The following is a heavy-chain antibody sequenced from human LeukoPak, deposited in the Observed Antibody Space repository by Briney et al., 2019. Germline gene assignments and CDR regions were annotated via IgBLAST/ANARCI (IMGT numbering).Heavy chain of an antibody. Sequence: SGPALVKPTQTLTLTCTFSGFSLSTSGMRVSWIRQPPGKALEWLARIDWDDDKFYSTSLKTRLTISKDTSKNQVVLTMTNMDPVDTATHYCARMGCSSTSCYGGDYWGQGTLVTVSS. V-gene: IGHV2-70*04. J-gene: IGHJ4*02. CDR3: ARMGCSSTSCYGGDY. CDR2: IDWDDDK. CDR1: GFSLSTSGMR. D-gene: IGHD2-2*01.